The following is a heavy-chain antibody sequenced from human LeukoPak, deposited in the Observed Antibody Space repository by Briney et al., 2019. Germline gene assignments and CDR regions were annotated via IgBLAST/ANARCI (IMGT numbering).Heavy chain of an antibody. CDR1: GFTLSSYA. V-gene: IGHV3-23*01. CDR3: SVMHRYYDASGYWVQ. Sequence: GGSLRLSCAASGFTLSSYAMSWVRQAPGKGMEWVSGISNNGGSTSYADCVKGRLTIYRDKPRNIVYMEMKSLRPEDTAVYYCSVMHRYYDASGYWVQWGQGTLVTVSS. D-gene: IGHD3-22*01. J-gene: IGHJ4*02. CDR2: ISNNGGST.